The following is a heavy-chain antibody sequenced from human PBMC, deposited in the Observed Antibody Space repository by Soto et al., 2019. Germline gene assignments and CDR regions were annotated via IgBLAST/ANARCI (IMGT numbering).Heavy chain of an antibody. D-gene: IGHD1-26*01. J-gene: IGHJ6*02. CDR1: GGTFSSYI. CDR2: IIPIFGTA. V-gene: IGHV1-69*01. Sequence: QVQLVQSGAEVMKPGSSVKVSCKASGGTFSSYIISWVRQAPGQGLEWMGGIIPIFGTANYAQRFQGRVTITADESTSTAYMELSSLRSEDTAVYYCARVVVGTTSDYYYGMDVWGQGTTVTVSS. CDR3: ARVVVGTTSDYYYGMDV.